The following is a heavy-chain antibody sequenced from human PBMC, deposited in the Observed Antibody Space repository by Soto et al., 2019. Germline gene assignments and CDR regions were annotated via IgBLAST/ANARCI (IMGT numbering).Heavy chain of an antibody. D-gene: IGHD3-3*01. J-gene: IGHJ4*02. Sequence: GGSLRLSCAASGFTFSSYAMSWVRQAPGKGLEWVSAISGSGGSTYYADSVKGRFTISRDNSKNTLYLQMNSLRAEDTAVYYCAKDLTYYDFWSGYSAPRYFDYWGQGTLVTVSS. CDR2: ISGSGGST. V-gene: IGHV3-23*01. CDR3: AKDLTYYDFWSGYSAPRYFDY. CDR1: GFTFSSYA.